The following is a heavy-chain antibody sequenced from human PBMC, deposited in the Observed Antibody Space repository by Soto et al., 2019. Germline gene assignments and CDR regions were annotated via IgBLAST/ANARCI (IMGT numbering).Heavy chain of an antibody. J-gene: IGHJ4*02. CDR1: GFTFSSYG. D-gene: IGHD3-16*01. CDR3: ARAPGGFDY. V-gene: IGHV3-33*01. Sequence: QVQLVESGGGVVQPGRSLRLSCAASGFTFSSYGMHWVRQAPGKGLEWVAVIWYDGSNKYYADSVKGRFTISRDNSKNTLYLQMNSRRAADTAVYYCARAPGGFDYWGQGTLVTVSS. CDR2: IWYDGSNK.